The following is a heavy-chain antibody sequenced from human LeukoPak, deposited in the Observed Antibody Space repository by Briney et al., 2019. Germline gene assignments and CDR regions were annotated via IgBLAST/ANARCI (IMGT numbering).Heavy chain of an antibody. CDR3: ARPKNTEQQLVNWFDP. Sequence: GRSLRLSCAASGFTFSSYAMHWVRQAPGKGLEWVVVISYDGSNKYYADSVKGRFTISRDNSKNTLYLQMNSLRAEDTAVYYCARPKNTEQQLVNWFDPWGQGTLVTVSS. CDR1: GFTFSSYA. V-gene: IGHV3-30*04. J-gene: IGHJ5*02. CDR2: ISYDGSNK. D-gene: IGHD6-13*01.